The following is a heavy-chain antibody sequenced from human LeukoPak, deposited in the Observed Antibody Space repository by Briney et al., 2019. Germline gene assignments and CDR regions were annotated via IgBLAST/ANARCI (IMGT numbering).Heavy chain of an antibody. J-gene: IGHJ4*02. D-gene: IGHD1-20*01. CDR2: ISPSGRNT. Sequence: GGTLRLSCAASGFTFSSYGMSWVRQAPGKGLEWVSAISPSGRNTYYADSVKGRFTISRDNAKNSLYLQMNSLRAEDTAVYYCARGPSGGNNLWMDYWGQGTLVTVSS. CDR1: GFTFSSYG. V-gene: IGHV3-23*01. CDR3: ARGPSGGNNLWMDY.